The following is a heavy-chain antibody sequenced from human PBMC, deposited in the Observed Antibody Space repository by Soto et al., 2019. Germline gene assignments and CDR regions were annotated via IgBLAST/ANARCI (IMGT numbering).Heavy chain of an antibody. CDR2: IDQDGGEK. J-gene: IGHJ5*02. CDR1: GFTFSNYW. Sequence: EVKLVESGGGLVQPGGSLRLSCAASGFTFSNYWMAWVRQAPGKGLEWVANIDQDGGEKYYVDSVKGRFTISRDNAKNSLYLHMNSLRAEDTAVYHCARGGNWFDPWGQGTLVTVSS. V-gene: IGHV3-7*05. D-gene: IGHD3-10*01. CDR3: ARGGNWFDP.